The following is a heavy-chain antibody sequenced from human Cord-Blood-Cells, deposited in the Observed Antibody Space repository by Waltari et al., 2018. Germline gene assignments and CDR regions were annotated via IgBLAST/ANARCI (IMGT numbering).Heavy chain of an antibody. D-gene: IGHD3-22*01. CDR1: GGSISSHY. Sequence: QVQLQEPVPGLVKPSETLSLTCTVSGGSISSHYWSWIRQPPGQGLEGIGYIYYSGSTNYNPSLKSRVTISVDTSKNQFSLKLSSVTAADTAVYYCARGGLAKTYYYDSSGYTDDAFDIWGQGTMVTVSS. CDR2: IYYSGST. J-gene: IGHJ3*02. CDR3: ARGGLAKTYYYDSSGYTDDAFDI. V-gene: IGHV4-59*11.